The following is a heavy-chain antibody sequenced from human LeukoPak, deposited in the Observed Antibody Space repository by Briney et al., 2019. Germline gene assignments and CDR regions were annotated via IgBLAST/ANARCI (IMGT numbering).Heavy chain of an antibody. CDR3: ARDRGSMVRGYNWFDP. CDR1: GYTFTSYG. V-gene: IGHV1-18*01. J-gene: IGHJ5*02. CDR2: ISAYNGNT. D-gene: IGHD3-10*01. Sequence: ASVKVSCKASGYTFTSYGISWVRQAPGQGLEWMGWISAYNGNTNYAQKLQGRVTITRDTSASTAYMELSSLRSEDTAVYYCARDRGSMVRGYNWFDPWGQGTLVTVSS.